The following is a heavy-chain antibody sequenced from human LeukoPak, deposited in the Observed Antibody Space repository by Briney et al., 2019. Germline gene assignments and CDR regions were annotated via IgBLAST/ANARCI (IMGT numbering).Heavy chain of an antibody. CDR1: GFTFSSFG. CDR2: ISSSGGYI. CDR3: AKSSEGVGEFFDY. J-gene: IGHJ4*02. Sequence: PGGSLRLSCAASGFTFSSFGMNWVRQAPGKGLDWVSSISSSGGYIYYADSVKGRFTISRDNAKNSVYLQMSSLRAEDTAVYYCAKSSEGVGEFFDYWGQGTLVTVSS. V-gene: IGHV3-21*04. D-gene: IGHD3-10*01.